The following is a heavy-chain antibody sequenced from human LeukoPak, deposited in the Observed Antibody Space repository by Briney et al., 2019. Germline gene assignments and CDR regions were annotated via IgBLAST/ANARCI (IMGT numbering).Heavy chain of an antibody. J-gene: IGHJ4*02. CDR3: ARNPLRELYIDY. D-gene: IGHD5/OR15-5a*01. Sequence: GGSLRLSCAASGFTFSSYWMSWVRQAPGKGLGWVANIKEDGSEKYYVDSVKGRFTISRDNAKNSLYLQMNSLRAEDTAVYYCARNPLRELYIDYWGQGTLVTVSS. V-gene: IGHV3-7*01. CDR2: IKEDGSEK. CDR1: GFTFSSYW.